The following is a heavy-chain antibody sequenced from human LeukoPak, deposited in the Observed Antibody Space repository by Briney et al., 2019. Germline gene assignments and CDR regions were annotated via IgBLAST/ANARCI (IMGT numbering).Heavy chain of an antibody. CDR2: IYYSGST. Sequence: SQTLSLTCTVSGGSISSGGYYWSWIRQHPGKGLEWIGYIYYSGSTNYNPSLKSRVTISVDTSKNQFSLKLSSVTAADTAVYYCAPLPYCSGGSCSGDFDYWGQGTLVTVSS. V-gene: IGHV4-31*03. CDR1: GGSISSGGYY. CDR3: APLPYCSGGSCSGDFDY. D-gene: IGHD2-15*01. J-gene: IGHJ4*02.